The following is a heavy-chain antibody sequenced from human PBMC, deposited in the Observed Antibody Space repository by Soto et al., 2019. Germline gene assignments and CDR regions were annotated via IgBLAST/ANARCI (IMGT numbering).Heavy chain of an antibody. CDR1: GGSISSHY. CDR3: AVTRGGAHPHDI. V-gene: IGHV4-59*11. J-gene: IGHJ3*02. Sequence: SETLSLTCTVSGGSISSHYYSWIRQAPGKGLEWIGYIYYTGSTNYNPSLKSRVTMSVDTSKNQFSLKLTSVTAEDTAVYFCAVTRGGAHPHDIWGQGTMVTVS. D-gene: IGHD2-21*02. CDR2: IYYTGST.